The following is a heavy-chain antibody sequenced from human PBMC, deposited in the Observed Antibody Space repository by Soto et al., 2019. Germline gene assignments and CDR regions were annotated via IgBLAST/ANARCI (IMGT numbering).Heavy chain of an antibody. CDR1: GLTFSSYS. CDR3: AREGVQHGSGPYYYYGMDV. CDR2: ISSSSSYI. D-gene: IGHD3-10*01. Sequence: EVQLVESGGGLVKPGGSLRLSCAASGLTFSSYSMNWVRQAPGKGLEWVSSISSSSSYIYYADSVKGRFTISRDNAKNSLYLQMNSLRAEDTAVYYGAREGVQHGSGPYYYYGMDVWGQGTTVTVSS. J-gene: IGHJ6*02. V-gene: IGHV3-21*01.